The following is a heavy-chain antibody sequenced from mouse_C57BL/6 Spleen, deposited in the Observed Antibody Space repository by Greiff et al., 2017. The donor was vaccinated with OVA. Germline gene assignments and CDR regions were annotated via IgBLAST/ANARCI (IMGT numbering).Heavy chain of an antibody. CDR3: ARSHYEYLAWFAY. V-gene: IGHV7-3*01. J-gene: IGHJ3*01. D-gene: IGHD2-4*01. Sequence: EVMLVESGGGLVQPGGSLSLSCAASGFTFTDYYMSWVRQPPGKALEWLGFIRNKANGYTTEYSASVKGRFTISRDNSQSILYLQMNALRAEDSATYYCARSHYEYLAWFAYWGQGTLVTVSA. CDR2: IRNKANGYTT. CDR1: GFTFTDYY.